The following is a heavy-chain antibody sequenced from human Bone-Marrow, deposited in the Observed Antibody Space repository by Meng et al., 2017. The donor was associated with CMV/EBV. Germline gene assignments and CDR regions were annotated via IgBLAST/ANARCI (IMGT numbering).Heavy chain of an antibody. V-gene: IGHV4-61*01. J-gene: IGHJ5*02. CDR1: GGSISSSSYY. CDR3: ARDAGYYDFWSGYLFGWFDP. CDR2: IYYSGST. D-gene: IGHD3-3*01. Sequence: SETLSLTCTVSGGSISSSSYYWGWIRQPPGKGLEWIGYIYYSGSTNYNPSLKSRVTISVDTSKNQFSLKLSSVTAADTAVYYCARDAGYYDFWSGYLFGWFDPWGQGTLVTVSS.